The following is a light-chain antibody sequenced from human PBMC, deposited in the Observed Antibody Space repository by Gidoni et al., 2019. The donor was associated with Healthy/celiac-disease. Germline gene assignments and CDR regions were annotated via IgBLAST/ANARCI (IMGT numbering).Light chain of an antibody. V-gene: IGLV2-14*01. CDR3: SSYTSSSTLEVV. CDR1: SRDVGGYNY. CDR2: EVS. Sequence: QSALTQPASVSGSPGQSITISCTGTSRDVGGYNYVSWYQQHPGKAPKLMIYEVSNRPSGVSNRFSGSKSGNTASLTISGLQAEDEADYYGSSYTSSSTLEVVFGGGTKLTVL. J-gene: IGLJ2*01.